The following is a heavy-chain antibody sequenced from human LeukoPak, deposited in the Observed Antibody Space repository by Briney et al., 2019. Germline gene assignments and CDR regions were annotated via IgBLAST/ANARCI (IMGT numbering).Heavy chain of an antibody. V-gene: IGHV3-23*01. D-gene: IGHD3-10*01. CDR3: EKTPLWFGEFRPNWFDP. CDR2: ISGSGGST. Sequence: GGSLRLSCAASGFTFSSYAMSWVRQAPGKGLEWVSAISGSGGSTYYADSVKGRFTISRDNSKNTLYLQMNSLRAEDTAVYYCEKTPLWFGEFRPNWFDPWGQGTLVTVS. J-gene: IGHJ5*02. CDR1: GFTFSSYA.